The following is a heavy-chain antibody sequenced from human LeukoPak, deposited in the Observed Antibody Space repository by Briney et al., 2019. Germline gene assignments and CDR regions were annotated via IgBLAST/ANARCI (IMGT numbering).Heavy chain of an antibody. CDR3: ARHLGYGDYVDWFDP. CDR1: GGSINSSSYY. CDR2: IYYSGST. Sequence: SETLSLTCTVSGGSINSSSYYWGWIRQPPGKGLEWIGSIYYSGSTFYNPSLKSRVTISVDTSKNHFSLKLSSVTAADTAVYYCARHLGYGDYVDWFDPWGQGALVTVSS. J-gene: IGHJ5*02. V-gene: IGHV4-39*01. D-gene: IGHD4-17*01.